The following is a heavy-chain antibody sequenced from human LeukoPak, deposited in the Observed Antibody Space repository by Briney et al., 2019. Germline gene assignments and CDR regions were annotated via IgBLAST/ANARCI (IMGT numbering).Heavy chain of an antibody. CDR1: GYTFTSYD. V-gene: IGHV1-8*01. CDR3: ARGIRLWLRRAFGY. CDR2: MNPNSGNT. Sequence: GASVKVSCKASGYTFTSYDINWVRQATGQGLEWMGWMNPNSGNTGYAQKFQGRVTMTRNTSISTAYMELSSLRSEDTAVYYCARGIRLWLRRAFGYWGQGTLVTVSS. J-gene: IGHJ4*02. D-gene: IGHD5-18*01.